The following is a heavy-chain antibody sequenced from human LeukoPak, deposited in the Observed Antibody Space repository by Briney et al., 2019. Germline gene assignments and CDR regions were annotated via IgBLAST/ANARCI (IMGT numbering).Heavy chain of an antibody. D-gene: IGHD4-17*01. V-gene: IGHV1-2*04. Sequence: ASVKVSCKASGYTFTGYYMHWVRQAPGQGLEWMGWINPNSGGTNYAQKFQGWVTMTRDTSISTAYMELSRLRSDDTAVYYCARGLTTDYGDYSYFDYWGQGTLVTVSS. CDR2: INPNSGGT. CDR3: ARGLTTDYGDYSYFDY. CDR1: GYTFTGYY. J-gene: IGHJ4*02.